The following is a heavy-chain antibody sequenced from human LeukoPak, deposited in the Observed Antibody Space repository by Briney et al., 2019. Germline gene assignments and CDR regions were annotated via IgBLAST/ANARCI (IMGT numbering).Heavy chain of an antibody. CDR3: AKGLSYSSSSPSDY. CDR2: ISGSGGST. J-gene: IGHJ4*02. D-gene: IGHD6-6*01. Sequence: GGSLRLSCAASGFTFSSYAMSWVRQAPGKRLEWVSAISGSGGSTYYADSVKGRFTISRDNSKNTLYLQMNSLRAEDTAVYYCAKGLSYSSSSPSDYWGQGTLVTVSS. CDR1: GFTFSSYA. V-gene: IGHV3-23*01.